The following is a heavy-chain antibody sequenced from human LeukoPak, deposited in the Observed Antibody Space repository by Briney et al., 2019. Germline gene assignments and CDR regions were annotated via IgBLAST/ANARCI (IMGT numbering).Heavy chain of an antibody. D-gene: IGHD4-17*01. Sequence: PGGSLRLSCAACGFTFTRGWMHWLRQAPGRGLVWISRISTDGAITGYADSVKGRFTISRDNAKNTLYLQMNSLRAEDTAVYYCARDRTTVTLFDYWGQGALVTVSS. V-gene: IGHV3-74*01. CDR2: ISTDGAIT. CDR3: ARDRTTVTLFDY. J-gene: IGHJ4*02. CDR1: GFTFTRGW.